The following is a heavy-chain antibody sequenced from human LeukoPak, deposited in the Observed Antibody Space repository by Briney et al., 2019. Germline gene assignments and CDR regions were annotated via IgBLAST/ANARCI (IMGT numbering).Heavy chain of an antibody. CDR2: ISSSSSTI. CDR3: AREQYDSLDY. D-gene: IGHD2-21*02. Sequence: PGGSLRLSCAASGFTFSSYSMNWVRQAPGKGLKWVSYISSSSSTIYYADSVKGRFTISRDNAKNSLYLQMNSLRAEDTAVYYCAREQYDSLDYWGQGTLVTVSS. J-gene: IGHJ4*02. CDR1: GFTFSSYS. V-gene: IGHV3-48*01.